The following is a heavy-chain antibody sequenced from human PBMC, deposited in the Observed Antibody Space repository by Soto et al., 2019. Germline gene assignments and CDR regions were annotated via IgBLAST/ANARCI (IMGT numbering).Heavy chain of an antibody. CDR2: IYYSGST. Sequence: PSETLSLTCTVSGGSISSYYWSWIRQPPGKGLEWIGYIYYSGSTNYNPSLKSRVTISVDTSKNQVVLTMTNMDPVDTATYYCAHSQEGSSWLYGMDVWGQGTTVTVS. V-gene: IGHV4-59*01. CDR3: AHSQEGSSWLYGMDV. CDR1: GGSISSYY. J-gene: IGHJ6*02. D-gene: IGHD6-13*01.